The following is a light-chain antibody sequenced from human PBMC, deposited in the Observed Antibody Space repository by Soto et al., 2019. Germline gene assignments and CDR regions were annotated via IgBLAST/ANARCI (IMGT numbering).Light chain of an antibody. J-gene: IGLJ1*01. CDR2: DVS. V-gene: IGLV2-14*01. CDR3: SSYTSGGNYV. CDR1: SSDVAAYNF. Sequence: QSALTQPASVSGSPGQSVAISCTGTSSDVAAYNFVSWYQQHPGKAPKLMVFDVSNRPSGVSDRFSSSKSGNTASLTISGLQAEDEADYYCSSYTSGGNYVFGTGTKVTVL.